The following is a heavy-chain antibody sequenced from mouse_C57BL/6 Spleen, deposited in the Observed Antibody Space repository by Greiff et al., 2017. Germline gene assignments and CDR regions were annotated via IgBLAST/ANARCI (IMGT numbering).Heavy chain of an antibody. CDR2: IDPSDSYT. CDR1: GYTFTSYW. Sequence: QVQLKQPGAELVMPGASVKLSCKASGYTFTSYWMHWVKQRPGQGLEWMGEIDPSDSYTNYNQKFKGKSTLTVDKSSSTAYMQLRSLTSEDSAVYYCARRGVVPLYYFGCWGKGATLTVS. V-gene: IGHV1-69*01. J-gene: IGHJ2*01. CDR3: ARRGVVPLYYFGC. D-gene: IGHD1-1*01.